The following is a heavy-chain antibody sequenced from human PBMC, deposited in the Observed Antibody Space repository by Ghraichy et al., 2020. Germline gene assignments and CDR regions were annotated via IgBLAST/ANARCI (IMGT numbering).Heavy chain of an antibody. CDR1: GGSISSYY. J-gene: IGHJ3*02. CDR3: ARDSLDSGIVAFDI. CDR2: IYYSGST. V-gene: IGHV4-59*01. D-gene: IGHD6-19*01. Sequence: SETLSLTCPVSGGSISSYYWSWIRQPPGKGLEWIGYIYYSGSTNYNPSLKSRDTISVDTSKNQFSLKLSTVTAADTAVYYCARDSLDSGIVAFDIWGQGTMVTGSS.